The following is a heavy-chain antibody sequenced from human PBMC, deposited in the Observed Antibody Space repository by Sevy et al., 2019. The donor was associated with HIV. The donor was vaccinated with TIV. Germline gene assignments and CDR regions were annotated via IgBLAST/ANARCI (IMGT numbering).Heavy chain of an antibody. D-gene: IGHD3-10*01. CDR2: ITISGGTT. CDR1: GFTFSNYA. Sequence: GGSLRLSCAASGFTFSNYAMSWVRQAPGKGLEWVSVITISGGTTYYADSVKGRLTISRDSSKNTLYLQMNSLRAEDTAVYYCAKDRVSGTYYTGDFDYWGQGTLVTVSS. CDR3: AKDRVSGTYYTGDFDY. V-gene: IGHV3-23*01. J-gene: IGHJ4*02.